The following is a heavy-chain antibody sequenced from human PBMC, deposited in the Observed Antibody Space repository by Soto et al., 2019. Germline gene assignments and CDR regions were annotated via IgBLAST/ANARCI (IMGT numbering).Heavy chain of an antibody. J-gene: IGHJ3*02. V-gene: IGHV3-73*01. CDR2: IRSKANSYAT. D-gene: IGHD3-10*01. CDR3: TRSPSVRGVTNTDAFDI. Sequence: EVQLVESGGGLVQPGGSLKLSCAASGFTFSGSAMHWVRQASGKGLEWVGRIRSKANSYATAYAASVKGRFTISRDDSKNTSYLQMNSLKTEDTAVYYCTRSPSVRGVTNTDAFDIWCQGTMVTVSS. CDR1: GFTFSGSA.